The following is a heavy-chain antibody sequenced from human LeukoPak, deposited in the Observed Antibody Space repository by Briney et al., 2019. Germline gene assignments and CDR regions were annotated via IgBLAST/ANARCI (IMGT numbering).Heavy chain of an antibody. CDR2: IYNSGST. V-gene: IGHV4-59*08. CDR3: ARVRDLFDY. Sequence: SETLSLTCAVYGGSFSGYYWTWIRQPPGKGLEWIGYIYNSGSTNYRPSLKSRVTISVDTSKNQFSLKLSSVTAADTAVYYCARVRDLFDYWGQGTLVTVSS. CDR1: GGSFSGYY. J-gene: IGHJ4*02.